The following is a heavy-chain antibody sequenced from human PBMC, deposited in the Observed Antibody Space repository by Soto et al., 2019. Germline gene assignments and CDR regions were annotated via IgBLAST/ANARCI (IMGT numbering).Heavy chain of an antibody. V-gene: IGHV3-7*03. CDR2: IKPDGSET. J-gene: IGHJ4*02. D-gene: IGHD2-21*02. CDR3: TSRPSGMTYHAVFDF. CDR1: GLTCSGHW. Sequence: VQLVQSWGTLVQPGGSLRLSCAASGLTCSGHWMTWVRQTPVEALQWVAAIKPDGSETFYVDSVKGRFTISRDNARNSLLLQMDSLSAEDTAVYYCTSRPSGMTYHAVFDFWGQGPLVTVSS.